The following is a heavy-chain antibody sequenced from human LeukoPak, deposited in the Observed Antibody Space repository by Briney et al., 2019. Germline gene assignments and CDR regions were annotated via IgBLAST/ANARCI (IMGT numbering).Heavy chain of an antibody. CDR1: GYTFTSCS. CDR3: ARDGHMASALYYFDY. D-gene: IGHD6-6*01. J-gene: IGHJ4*02. CDR2: INPSGGST. V-gene: IGHV1-46*01. Sequence: ASVKVSCKASGYTFTSCSMHWVRQAPGQGLEWMGIINPSGGSTTYAQKFQGRVTMTRDTSTSTVYMELSSLRSEDTAVYYCARDGHMASALYYFDYWGQGTLVTVSS.